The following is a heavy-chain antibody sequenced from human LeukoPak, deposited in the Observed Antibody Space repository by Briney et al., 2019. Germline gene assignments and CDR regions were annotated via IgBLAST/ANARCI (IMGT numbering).Heavy chain of an antibody. J-gene: IGHJ4*02. CDR1: RGSFSGYY. CDR3: ARGPTIDYDILTGYYYFDY. Sequence: SETLSLTCAVYRGSFSGYYWTWIRQSPGKGLEWIGEINHSGTTNYNTSLKSRVTISIDTSKNQFSLKLSSVTAADTAVYYCARGPTIDYDILTGYYYFDYWGQGTLVTVSS. V-gene: IGHV4-34*01. CDR2: INHSGTT. D-gene: IGHD3-9*01.